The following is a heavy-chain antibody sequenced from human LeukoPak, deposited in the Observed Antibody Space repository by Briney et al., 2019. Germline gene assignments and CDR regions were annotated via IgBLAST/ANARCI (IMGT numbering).Heavy chain of an antibody. D-gene: IGHD2-8*01. CDR3: ARQLYLEYYFDY. J-gene: IGHJ4*02. CDR2: INPSGGST. CDR1: GYTFTCYY. Sequence: ASVKVSCKASGYTFTCYYMHWVRQAPGQGLEWMGIINPSGGSTSYAQKFQGRVTMTRDTSTSTVYMELSSLRSEDTAVYYCARQLYLEYYFDYWGQGTLVTVSS. V-gene: IGHV1-46*01.